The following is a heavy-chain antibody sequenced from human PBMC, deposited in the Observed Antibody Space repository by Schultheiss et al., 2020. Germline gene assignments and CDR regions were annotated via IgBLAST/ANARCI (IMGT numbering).Heavy chain of an antibody. Sequence: SVKVSCKASGGTFSSYTISWVRQAPGQGLEWMGRIIPILGIANYAQKFQGRVTMTTDTSTSTAYMELRSLRSDDTAVYYCARDVLMITFGGVIADSWFDPWGQGTLVTVSS. D-gene: IGHD3-16*02. CDR1: GGTFSSYT. CDR2: IIPILGIA. CDR3: ARDVLMITFGGVIADSWFDP. V-gene: IGHV1-69*04. J-gene: IGHJ5*02.